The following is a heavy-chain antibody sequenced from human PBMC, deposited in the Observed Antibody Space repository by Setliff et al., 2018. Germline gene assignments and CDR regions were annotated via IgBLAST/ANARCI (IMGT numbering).Heavy chain of an antibody. CDR2: INHSGST. Sequence: PSETLSLTCTVSGGSISSGDYYWGWIRQPPGKGLEWIAEINHSGSTNYNPSLKSRVTISVDTSRNQFSLKLASVTAADTAVYFCARHLLVQGTYHFDYWGQGSPVTAPQ. J-gene: IGHJ4*02. V-gene: IGHV4-39*01. CDR3: ARHLLVQGTYHFDY. D-gene: IGHD3-10*01. CDR1: GGSISSGDYY.